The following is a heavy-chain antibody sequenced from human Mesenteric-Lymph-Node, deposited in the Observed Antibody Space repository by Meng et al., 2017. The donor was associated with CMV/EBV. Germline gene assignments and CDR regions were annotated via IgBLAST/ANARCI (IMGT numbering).Heavy chain of an antibody. J-gene: IGHJ4*02. D-gene: IGHD3-3*01. CDR3: ARGKGVLRFLEWPGTYYFDY. CDR1: GGSFSGYY. V-gene: IGHV4-34*01. Sequence: SETLSLTCAVYGGSFSGYYWSWIRQPPGKGLEWIGEINHSGSTNYNPSLKSRVTISVDTSKNQFSLKLSSVTAADTAVYYCARGKGVLRFLEWPGTYYFDYWGQGTLVTVSS. CDR2: INHSGST.